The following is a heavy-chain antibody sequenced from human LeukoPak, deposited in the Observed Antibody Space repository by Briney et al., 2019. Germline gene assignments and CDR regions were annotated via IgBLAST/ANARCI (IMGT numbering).Heavy chain of an antibody. J-gene: IGHJ3*02. CDR3: AIHIVVVTTARDAFDI. CDR2: IYPDGSHT. D-gene: IGHD2-21*02. V-gene: IGHV5-51*01. CDR1: GYRFTDQW. Sequence: AGKSLKISCKASGYRFTDQWIGWVRQKPGKDLEWMGIIYPDGSHTVYSPSFQGQVTISVDRSITTAYLHWNSLRASDSATYYCAIHIVVVTTARDAFDIWGQGTVVTVSS.